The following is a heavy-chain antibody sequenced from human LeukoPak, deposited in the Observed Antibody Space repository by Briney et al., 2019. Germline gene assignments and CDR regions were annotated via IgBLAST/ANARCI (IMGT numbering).Heavy chain of an antibody. CDR2: ISYDGSNK. CDR1: GFTFSSYG. CDR3: AKEALSGSGSYSFDY. D-gene: IGHD3-10*01. Sequence: PGGSLRLSCAASGFTFSSYGMHWVRQAPGKGLEWVAVISYDGSNKYYADSVKGRFTISRDNSKNTLYLQMNSLRAEGTAVYYCAKEALSGSGSYSFDYWGQGTLVTVSS. V-gene: IGHV3-30*18. J-gene: IGHJ4*02.